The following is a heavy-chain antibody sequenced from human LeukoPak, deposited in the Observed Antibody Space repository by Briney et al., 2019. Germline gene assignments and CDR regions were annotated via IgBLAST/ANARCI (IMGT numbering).Heavy chain of an antibody. CDR1: GFTLSSHN. CDR2: ISYDGSSK. CDR3: ARDPGAYFDY. V-gene: IGHV3-30-3*01. Sequence: SGGSLRLSYAASGFTLSSHNMHWVRQAPGKGLEWVAFISYDGSSKYYADSFKGRFTISRDNSENTLYLQMNSLRAEDTAVYYCARDPGAYFDYWGQGTLVTVPS. J-gene: IGHJ4*02. D-gene: IGHD3-16*01.